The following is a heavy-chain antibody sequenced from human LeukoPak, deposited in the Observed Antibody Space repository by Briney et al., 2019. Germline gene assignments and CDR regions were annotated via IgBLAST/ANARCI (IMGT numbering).Heavy chain of an antibody. Sequence: GASVKVSCKASGYTFTSYAMNWVRQAPGQGLEWMGWINTNTGNPTYAQGFTGRFVFSLDTSVSTAYLQISSLKAEDTAVYYCARGPSRYSSGWYRYYYYMDVWGKGTTVTVSS. CDR1: GYTFTSYA. J-gene: IGHJ6*03. V-gene: IGHV7-4-1*02. D-gene: IGHD6-19*01. CDR3: ARGPSRYSSGWYRYYYYMDV. CDR2: INTNTGNP.